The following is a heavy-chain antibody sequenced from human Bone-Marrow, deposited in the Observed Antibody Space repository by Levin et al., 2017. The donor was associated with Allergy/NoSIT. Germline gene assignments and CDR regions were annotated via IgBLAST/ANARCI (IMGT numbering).Heavy chain of an antibody. J-gene: IGHJ4*02. Sequence: PSETLSLTCAVSGYSINTSYHCGWFRQPPGKGLQWIGSIFYNGKTHYNPSLRSRVTISLDTSRNQFSLGLIAVTAADTAVYFCARDGGYQLIALLSYSACWGQGTLVTVSS. CDR1: GYSINTSYH. V-gene: IGHV4-38-2*02. CDR2: IFYNGKT. D-gene: IGHD2-15*01. CDR3: ARDGGYQLIALLSYSAC.